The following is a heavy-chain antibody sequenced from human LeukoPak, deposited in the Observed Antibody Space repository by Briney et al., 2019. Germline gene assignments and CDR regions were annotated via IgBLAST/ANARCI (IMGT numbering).Heavy chain of an antibody. J-gene: IGHJ4*02. V-gene: IGHV3-23*01. CDR2: ITGSGGST. CDR3: AKDRGPYNGYDSFFDF. CDR1: AFTFSSYA. Sequence: GGSLRLSCAASAFTFSSYAMNWVLQAPGQGLQSVSAITGSGGSTYYADSVRGRFTMSRDNSKNTLYLQMNSLRAEDTAVYYCAKDRGPYNGYDSFFDFWGQGTLVTVPS. D-gene: IGHD5-12*01.